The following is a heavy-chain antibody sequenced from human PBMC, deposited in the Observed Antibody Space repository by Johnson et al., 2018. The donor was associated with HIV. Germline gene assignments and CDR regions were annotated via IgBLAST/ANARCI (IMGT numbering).Heavy chain of an antibody. CDR3: ARVLGARGPGAFDL. Sequence: VLLLESGGSVVRPGGSLRLSCAVSGFRFEDYGMAWVRQAPGKGLEWVTVISFAGVKKYYADSVKGRFTISRDNSKNTLYLQMNSLRAEDTAVYFCARVLGARGPGAFDLWGQGTMVSVSS. J-gene: IGHJ3*01. CDR2: ISFAGVKK. V-gene: IGHV3-30*03. CDR1: GFRFEDYG.